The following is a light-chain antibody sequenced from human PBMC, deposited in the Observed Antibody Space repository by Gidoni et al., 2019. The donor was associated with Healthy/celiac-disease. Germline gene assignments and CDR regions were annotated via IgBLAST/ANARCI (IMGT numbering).Light chain of an antibody. CDR3: QQYGSSLWT. CDR1: QSVSTSY. CDR2: GAS. J-gene: IGKJ1*01. Sequence: EIVLTQSPGTLSLSPGERATLSCRASQSVSTSYLAWYQQKPEQAPRLLIYGASSRATGIPDRFSGSGSGTDFTLTISRLEPEDFAVYYCQQYGSSLWTFXQXTKVEIK. V-gene: IGKV3-20*01.